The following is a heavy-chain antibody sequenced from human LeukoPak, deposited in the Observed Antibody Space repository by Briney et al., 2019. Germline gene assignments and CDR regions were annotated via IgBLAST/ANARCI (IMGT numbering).Heavy chain of an antibody. CDR2: IYSGGST. Sequence: GGSLRLSCAASGFTVSSDYISWVRQAPGKGLEWVSVIYSGGSTKYADSVKARFTISRDNSKNTVYLQMNRLRVEDTAVYYCARDRGRIVAAGAFDYWGQGALVTVSS. D-gene: IGHD6-13*01. CDR1: GFTVSSDY. J-gene: IGHJ4*02. CDR3: ARDRGRIVAAGAFDY. V-gene: IGHV3-53*01.